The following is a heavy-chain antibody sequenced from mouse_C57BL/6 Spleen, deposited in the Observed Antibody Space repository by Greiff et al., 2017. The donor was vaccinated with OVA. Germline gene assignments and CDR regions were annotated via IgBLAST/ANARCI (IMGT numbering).Heavy chain of an antibody. CDR3: ANYGSSFWFAY. D-gene: IGHD1-1*01. CDR1: GFTFSDYG. V-gene: IGHV5-17*01. Sequence: EVHLVESGGGLVKPGGSLKLSCAASGFTFSDYGMHWVRQAPEKGLEWVAYISSGSSTIYYADTVKGRFTLSRDNAKNTLFLQMTSLRSEDTAMYYCANYGSSFWFAYWGQGTLVTVSA. J-gene: IGHJ3*01. CDR2: ISSGSSTI.